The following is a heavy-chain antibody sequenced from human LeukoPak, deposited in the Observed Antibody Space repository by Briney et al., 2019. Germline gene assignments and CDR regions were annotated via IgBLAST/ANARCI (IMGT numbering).Heavy chain of an antibody. CDR2: IYYSGST. CDR3: ARGLGQFDC. J-gene: IGHJ4*02. Sequence: SETLSLTCTVSGGSISSYYWSWIRQPAGKGLEWIGYIYYSGSTDSNPSLKSRITMSVDTSKNQFSLKLTSVTAADTAVYYCARGLGQFDCWGQGTLVTVSS. V-gene: IGHV4-59*01. CDR1: GGSISSYY.